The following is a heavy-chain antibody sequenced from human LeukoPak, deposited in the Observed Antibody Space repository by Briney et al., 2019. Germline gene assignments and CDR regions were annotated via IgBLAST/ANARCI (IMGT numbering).Heavy chain of an antibody. CDR2: INPNSGGT. D-gene: IGHD4-11*01. V-gene: IGHV1-2*02. J-gene: IGHJ4*02. CDR1: GYTFTGYY. Sequence: ASVKVSCKASGYTFTGYYMHWVRPAPGQGLEWMGWINPNSGGTNYAQKFQGRVTMTRDTSISTAYMELSRLRSDDTAVYYCARGGTSGRTTVTTLDYWGQGTLVTVSS. CDR3: ARGGTSGRTTVTTLDY.